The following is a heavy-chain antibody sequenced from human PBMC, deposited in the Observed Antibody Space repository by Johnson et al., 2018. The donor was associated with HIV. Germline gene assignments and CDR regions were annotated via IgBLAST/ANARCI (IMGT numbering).Heavy chain of an antibody. J-gene: IGHJ3*01. CDR3: ARRDSGSLSFDL. V-gene: IGHV3-20*04. D-gene: IGHD1-26*01. Sequence: VQLVESGGGVLRPGASLRLSCEGFGFIFDDYGLNWVRQAPGKGLEWVSGINWNGGITGYADSVKGRCTISRDNDKRSVYMQMNNLRAEDTAFYYCARRDSGSLSFDLWGQGTMVTVSS. CDR1: GFIFDDYG. CDR2: INWNGGIT.